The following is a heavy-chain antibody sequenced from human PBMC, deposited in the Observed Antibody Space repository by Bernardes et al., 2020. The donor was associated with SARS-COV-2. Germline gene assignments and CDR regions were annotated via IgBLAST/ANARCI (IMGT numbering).Heavy chain of an antibody. CDR2: ISAYNGTT. D-gene: IGHD4-4*01. CDR3: ARAMSSNYFRYYYYMDV. CDR1: GYTFTSYG. V-gene: IGHV1-18*01. Sequence: ASTKDFCKASGYTFTSYGISWVRQAPGQGLEWMGWISAYNGTTNYAQKLQGRVTMTTDTSTSTAYMELRSLDLTTAVYYCARAMSSNYFRYYYYMDVWGKGTTVTGSS. J-gene: IGHJ6*03.